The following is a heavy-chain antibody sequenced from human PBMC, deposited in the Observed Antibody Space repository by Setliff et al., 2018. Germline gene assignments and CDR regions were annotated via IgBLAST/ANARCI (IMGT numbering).Heavy chain of an antibody. CDR3: VRSSPRGSTAGYWYFDL. J-gene: IGHJ2*01. CDR1: GGPSSGYT. CDR2: INHGGAT. Sequence: KPSETLSLTCAVCGGPSSGYTWNWIRQPPGKGLEWIGAINHGGATTYSPSLKTRVSISVDTSQSQLSLRLASVIAADTAVYCCVRSSPRGSTAGYWYFDLWGRGTLVTVSS. D-gene: IGHD6-13*01. V-gene: IGHV4-34*01.